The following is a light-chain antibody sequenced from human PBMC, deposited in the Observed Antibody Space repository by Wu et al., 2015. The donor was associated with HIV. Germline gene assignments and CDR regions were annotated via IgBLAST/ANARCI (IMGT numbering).Light chain of an antibody. J-gene: IGKJ1*01. Sequence: EIVLTQSPGTLSLSPGERATLSCRASQSVSSYLAWYQQKPGQGPRLLIYDASNRATGIPARFSGSGSGTDFTLTISSLEPEDFAAYYCQQRSNWPPTFGQGTKVEIK. V-gene: IGKV3-11*01. CDR1: QSVSSY. CDR3: QQRSNWPPT. CDR2: DAS.